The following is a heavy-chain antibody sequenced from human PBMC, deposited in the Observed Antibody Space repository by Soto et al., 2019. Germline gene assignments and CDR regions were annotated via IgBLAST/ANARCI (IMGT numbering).Heavy chain of an antibody. V-gene: IGHV4-59*01. D-gene: IGHD6-19*01. CDR2: IYYSGST. Sequence: QVQLQESGPGLVKPSETLSLTCTVSGGSISSYYWSWIRQPPGKGPGWIGYIYYSGSTNYNPSLKSRVTISVDTSKNQFSLKLSSVTAADTAVYYCARGSGWYPTVNYGMDVWGQGTTVTVSS. CDR3: ARGSGWYPTVNYGMDV. CDR1: GGSISSYY. J-gene: IGHJ6*02.